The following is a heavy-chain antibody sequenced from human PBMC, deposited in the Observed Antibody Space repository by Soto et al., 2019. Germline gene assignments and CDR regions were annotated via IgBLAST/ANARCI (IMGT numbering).Heavy chain of an antibody. CDR1: GFTLSSYW. Sequence: EVQLVESGGVSVQPGGSLRLSCTASGFTLSSYWMHWVRQAPGKGLVWVSRINTDGSTTTYADSVKGRFTISRDNAKNTLYLQMNSLRDEDTAVYYCVRIRRGDGYTFGYWGQGTLVTVSS. D-gene: IGHD5-12*01. J-gene: IGHJ4*02. CDR3: VRIRRGDGYTFGY. V-gene: IGHV3-74*01. CDR2: INTDGSTT.